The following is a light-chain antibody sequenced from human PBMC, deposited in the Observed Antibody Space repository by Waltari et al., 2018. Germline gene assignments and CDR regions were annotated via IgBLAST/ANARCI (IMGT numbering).Light chain of an antibody. J-gene: IGLJ2*01. CDR1: SSDVGGYNY. V-gene: IGLV2-11*01. CDR3: CSYAGSYTL. CDR2: DVS. Sequence: QSALTQPRSVSGSPGQSVTISCTGSSSDVGGYNYVSWYQQHPGKAPKFMIYDVSKRPSGVPDRFSGSKSGNTAPLTISGLQAEDEADYYCCSYAGSYTLFGGGTKLTVL.